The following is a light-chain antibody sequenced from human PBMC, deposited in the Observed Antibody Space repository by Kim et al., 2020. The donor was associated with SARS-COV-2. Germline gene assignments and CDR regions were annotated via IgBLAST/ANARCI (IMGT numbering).Light chain of an antibody. CDR3: QQYNSYTLT. CDR2: KAS. J-gene: IGKJ4*01. CDR1: QSISSW. Sequence: ASVGDRVTITCRASQSISSWLAWYQQKPGKAPKLLIYKASSLESGVPSRFSGSGARTEVTLTISSLQPDDFATYYCQQYNSYTLTFGGGTKVDIK. V-gene: IGKV1-5*03.